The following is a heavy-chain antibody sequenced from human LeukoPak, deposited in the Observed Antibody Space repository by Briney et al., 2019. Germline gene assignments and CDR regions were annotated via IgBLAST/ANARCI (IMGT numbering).Heavy chain of an antibody. D-gene: IGHD4-17*01. V-gene: IGHV4-39*01. CDR2: VYCSGST. CDR3: ARYLSNDYDDYEDDYNSYGMDV. Sequence: SETLSLTCSVSSGSISSSNSYWGWIRQPPGERLEWIGSVYCSGSTYYNPSLKSRVTISVDTSKKQFSLKLSSVTAADTAVYYCARYLSNDYDDYEDDYNSYGMDVWGQGTTVTVSS. CDR1: SGSISSSNSY. J-gene: IGHJ6*02.